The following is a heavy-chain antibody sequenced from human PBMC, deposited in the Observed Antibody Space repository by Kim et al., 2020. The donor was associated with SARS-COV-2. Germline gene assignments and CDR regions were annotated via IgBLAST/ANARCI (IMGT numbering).Heavy chain of an antibody. CDR2: ISADGSST. CDR3: AKGGCSSLSGPYYYEYGMDV. CDR1: GFRFDEYD. D-gene: IGHD2-2*01. V-gene: IGHV3-43*02. J-gene: IGHJ6*02. Sequence: GGSLRLSCGASGFRFDEYDMNWVRQAPGKGLEWVSLISADGSSTYYADSVKGRFTISRDNNRNSLYLQMSSLRSEDTAFYFCAKGGCSSLSGPYYYEYGMDVWVQGTAIILSS.